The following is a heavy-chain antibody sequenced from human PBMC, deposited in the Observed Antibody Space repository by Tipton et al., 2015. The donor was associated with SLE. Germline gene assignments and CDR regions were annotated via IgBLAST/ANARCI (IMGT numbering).Heavy chain of an antibody. CDR3: ARFLRGAGAYYYYGMDV. CDR1: GFTFDDYA. Sequence: SLRLSCAVSGFTFDDYAMSWVRQVPGKGLEWVSGINWNGGSTDYGDSVKGRVTISRDNAKNSLYLQINTLSAEDTAVYYCARFLRGAGAYYYYGMDVWGQGTTVIVSS. J-gene: IGHJ6*02. D-gene: IGHD3-10*01. V-gene: IGHV3-20*04. CDR2: INWNGGST.